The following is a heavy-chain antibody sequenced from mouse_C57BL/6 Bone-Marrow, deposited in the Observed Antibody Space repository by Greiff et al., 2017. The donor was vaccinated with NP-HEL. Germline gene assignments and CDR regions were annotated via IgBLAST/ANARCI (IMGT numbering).Heavy chain of an antibody. J-gene: IGHJ4*01. V-gene: IGHV14-4*01. Sequence: VQLQQSGAELVRPGASVKLSCTASGFNIKDDYMHWVKQRPEQGLEWIGWIDPENGDTEYASKFQGKATIKADTSSNTAYLQLSSLTSEDTAVYYCTSYGNPYYAMDYWGQGTSVTVSS. CDR3: TSYGNPYYAMDY. CDR2: IDPENGDT. CDR1: GFNIKDDY. D-gene: IGHD2-1*01.